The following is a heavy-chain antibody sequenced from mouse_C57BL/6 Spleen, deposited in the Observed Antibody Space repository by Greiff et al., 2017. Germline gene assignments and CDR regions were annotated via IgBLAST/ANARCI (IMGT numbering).Heavy chain of an antibody. J-gene: IGHJ4*01. CDR3: ARDEDEDYAMDY. V-gene: IGHV1-12*01. CDR1: GYTFTSYN. CDR2: IYPGNGDT. Sequence: QVQLQQSGAELVRPGASVKMSCKASGYTFTSYNMHWVKQTPRQGLEWIGAIYPGNGDTSYNQKFKGKATLTVDKSSSTAYMQLSSLTSEDSAVYLSARDEDEDYAMDYWGQGTSVTVSS.